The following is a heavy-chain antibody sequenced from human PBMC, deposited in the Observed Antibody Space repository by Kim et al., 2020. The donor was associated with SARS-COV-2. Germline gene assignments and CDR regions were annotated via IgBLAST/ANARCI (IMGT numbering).Heavy chain of an antibody. D-gene: IGHD2-2*01. CDR1: GYTFTSYA. Sequence: ASVKVSCKASGYTFTSYAMHWVRQAPGQRLEWMGWINAGNGNTKYSQKFQGRVTITRDTSASTAYMELSSLRSEDTAVYYCAIGYCSSTSCHTGALYYYGMDVWGQGTTVTVSS. J-gene: IGHJ6*02. CDR3: AIGYCSSTSCHTGALYYYGMDV. CDR2: INAGNGNT. V-gene: IGHV1-3*01.